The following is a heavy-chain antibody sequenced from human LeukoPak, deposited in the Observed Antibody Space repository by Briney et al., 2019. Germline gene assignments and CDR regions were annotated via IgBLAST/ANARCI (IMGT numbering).Heavy chain of an antibody. CDR3: ARGLKVGNTGYYFDY. CDR2: IYYSGST. Sequence: PSETLSLTCTVSRDSINDYYWSWIRQPPGEGLEWMGYIYYSGSTNYNPSLKSRVTISLDTSKNQFSLNLNSVTAADTAVYYCARGLKVGNTGYYFDYWGQGTLVTVSS. CDR1: RDSINDYY. V-gene: IGHV4-59*01. J-gene: IGHJ4*02. D-gene: IGHD2/OR15-2a*01.